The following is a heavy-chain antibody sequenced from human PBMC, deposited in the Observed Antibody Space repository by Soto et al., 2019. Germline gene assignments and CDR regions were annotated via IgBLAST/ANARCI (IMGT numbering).Heavy chain of an antibody. CDR1: GFTFDDYS. V-gene: IGHV3-9*01. CDR2: ISWNSVSI. CDR3: AKGIGAARTGGGVDY. J-gene: IGHJ4*02. Sequence: PGGSLRLSCAASGFTFDDYSIHWVRQAPWKGLEWVSGISWNSVSIGYADSVKGRFTISRDNAKNSLYLQMNSLRAEDTALYYCAKGIGAARTGGGVDYWGQGTLAAVSS. D-gene: IGHD6-13*01.